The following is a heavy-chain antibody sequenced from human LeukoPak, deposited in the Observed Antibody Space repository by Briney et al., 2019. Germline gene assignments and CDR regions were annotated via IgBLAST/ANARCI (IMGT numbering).Heavy chain of an antibody. D-gene: IGHD3-10*01. CDR3: ARDHRGVRDYFDY. CDR2: IKQDGSEL. CDR1: GFTLSTYW. V-gene: IGHV3-7*03. J-gene: IGHJ4*02. Sequence: GGSLRLSCAASGFTLSTYWMSWVRQAPGKGPEWVANIKQDGSELYYVDSVKGRFTISRDNAKNSLYLQMNSLRAEDTAVYYCARDHRGVRDYFDYWGQGTLVTVSS.